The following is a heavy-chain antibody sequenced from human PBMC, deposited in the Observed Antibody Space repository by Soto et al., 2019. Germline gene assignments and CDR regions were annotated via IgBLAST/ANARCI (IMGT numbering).Heavy chain of an antibody. V-gene: IGHV3-7*01. CDR2: IKEDGRET. D-gene: IGHD3-3*01. J-gene: IGHJ4*02. CDR1: GFTFTRHW. CDR3: ARSQYRLEFWSGWDFDL. Sequence: VQLVESGGGLVRPGGSLRLSCAASGFTFTRHWMTWVRQAPGKGLEWVANIKEDGRETFYLDSVKGRFTISRDNTNNSMVLQMNSVRVEDPAVYSCARSQYRLEFWSGWDFDLWGQGMLVTVSS.